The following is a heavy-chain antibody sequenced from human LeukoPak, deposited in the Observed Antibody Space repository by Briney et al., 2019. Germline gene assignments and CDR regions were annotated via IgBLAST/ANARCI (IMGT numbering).Heavy chain of an antibody. J-gene: IGHJ4*02. CDR2: IVLGSGET. D-gene: IGHD3-22*01. CDR3: AAGFYHDASGYYF. CDR1: GSTFANSA. Sequence: ASVKVSCKASGSTFANSAMQWVRQARGQRLEWIGWIVLGSGETNYAQKVQERVTITRDMSTSTVYMELSSLRSEDTAVYYCAAGFYHDASGYYFWGQGTQLTVSS. V-gene: IGHV1-58*02.